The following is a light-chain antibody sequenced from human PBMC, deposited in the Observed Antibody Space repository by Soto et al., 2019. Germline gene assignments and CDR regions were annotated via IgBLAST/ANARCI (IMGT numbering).Light chain of an antibody. V-gene: IGKV3-20*01. CDR3: QQYGSSPRT. Sequence: EIVLTQSPATLSLSPGERPTLSCRASQSVGSYLAWFQQKPGQAPRLLIYDASNRATGIPARFSGSGSGTDFTLTISRLEPEDFAVYYCQQYGSSPRTFGQGTKVDIK. J-gene: IGKJ1*01. CDR2: DAS. CDR1: QSVGSY.